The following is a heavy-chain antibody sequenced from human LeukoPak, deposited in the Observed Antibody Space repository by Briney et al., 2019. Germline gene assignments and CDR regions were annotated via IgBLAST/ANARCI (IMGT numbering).Heavy chain of an antibody. V-gene: IGHV3-30*04. CDR3: AKARGSYYDFWSGYYERGAADY. D-gene: IGHD3-3*01. J-gene: IGHJ4*02. CDR2: ISYDGSNK. Sequence: GGSLRLSCAASGFTFSSYAMHWVRQAPGKGLEWVAVISYDGSNKYYADSVKGRFTISRDNSKNTLYLQMNSLRAEDMAVYYCAKARGSYYDFWSGYYERGAADYWGQGTLVTVSS. CDR1: GFTFSSYA.